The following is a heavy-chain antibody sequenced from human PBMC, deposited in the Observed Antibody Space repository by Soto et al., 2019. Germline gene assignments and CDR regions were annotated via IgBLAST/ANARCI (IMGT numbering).Heavy chain of an antibody. Sequence: PGGSLRLSCAASGFTFDDYAMHWVRQAPGKGLEWVSGISWNSGSIGYADSVKGRFTISRDNAKNSLYLQMNSLRAEDTALYYCAKAKQTGIAAAGIQYYFDYWGQGTLVTVSS. CDR2: ISWNSGSI. CDR1: GFTFDDYA. V-gene: IGHV3-9*01. D-gene: IGHD6-13*01. J-gene: IGHJ4*02. CDR3: AKAKQTGIAAAGIQYYFDY.